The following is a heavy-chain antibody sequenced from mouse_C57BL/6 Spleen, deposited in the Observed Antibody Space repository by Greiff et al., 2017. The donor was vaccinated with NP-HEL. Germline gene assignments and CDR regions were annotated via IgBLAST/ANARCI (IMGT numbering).Heavy chain of an antibody. CDR2: IYPGDGDT. CDR3: ARSGVLGNYFDY. J-gene: IGHJ2*01. CDR1: GYAFSSSW. Sequence: QVQLQQSGPELVKPGASVKISCKASGYAFSSSWMNWVKQRPGKGLEWIGRIYPGDGDTNYNGKFKDKATLTADKSSSTAYMQLSSLTSEDSAVYFCARSGVLGNYFDYWGQGTTLTVSS. D-gene: IGHD2-14*01. V-gene: IGHV1-82*01.